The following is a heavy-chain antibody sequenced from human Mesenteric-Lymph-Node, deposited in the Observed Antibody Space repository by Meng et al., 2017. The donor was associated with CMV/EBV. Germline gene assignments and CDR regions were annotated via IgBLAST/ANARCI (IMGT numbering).Heavy chain of an antibody. D-gene: IGHD1-26*01. V-gene: IGHV4-39*01. CDR2: IYYSGST. Sequence: SETLSLTCTVSGGSISSSSYYWGWIRQPPGKGLEWIGSIYYSGSTYYNPSLKSRVTISVDTSKNQFSLKLSSVTAADTAVYYCARRSHYYGMDVWGQGTTATVSS. CDR1: GGSISSSSYY. J-gene: IGHJ6*02. CDR3: ARRSHYYGMDV.